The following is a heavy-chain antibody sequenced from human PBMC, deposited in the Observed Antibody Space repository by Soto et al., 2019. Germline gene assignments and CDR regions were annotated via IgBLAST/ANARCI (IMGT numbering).Heavy chain of an antibody. CDR3: ARLRNIAAAAFNWFDP. J-gene: IGHJ5*02. V-gene: IGHV1-18*01. D-gene: IGHD6-13*01. Sequence: ASVKVSCKASGYTFTSYGISWVRQAPGQGLEWMGWISAYNGNTNYAQKLQGRVTMTTDTSTSTAYMELRSLRSDDTAVYYCARLRNIAAAAFNWFDPWGQGTLVTVSS. CDR1: GYTFTSYG. CDR2: ISAYNGNT.